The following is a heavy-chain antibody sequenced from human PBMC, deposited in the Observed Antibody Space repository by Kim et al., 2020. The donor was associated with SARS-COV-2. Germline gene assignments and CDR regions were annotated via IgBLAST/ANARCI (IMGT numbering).Heavy chain of an antibody. V-gene: IGHV3-23*01. CDR3: AKERLIGVGATLDFDY. Sequence: GGSLRLSCAASGFTFSSYAMSWVRQAPGKGLEWVSAISGSGGSTYYADSVKGRFTISRDNSKNTLYLQMNSLRAEDTAVYYCAKERLIGVGATLDFDYWGQGTLVTVSS. D-gene: IGHD1-26*01. J-gene: IGHJ4*02. CDR1: GFTFSSYA. CDR2: ISGSGGST.